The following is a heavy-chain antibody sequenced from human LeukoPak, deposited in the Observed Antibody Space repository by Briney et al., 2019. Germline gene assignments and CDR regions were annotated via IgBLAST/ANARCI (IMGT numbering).Heavy chain of an antibody. D-gene: IGHD2-15*01. V-gene: IGHV4-59*01. Sequence: SETLSLTCTVSGSSMNNYYWSWIRQPPGRGLEWIGYFYNSGSTNYNPFLERRVTIALSTSKTEFSLKLTSVTAADTAVYYCARENFEGSGHRLFQFWGRGTLVTVSS. CDR3: ARENFEGSGHRLFQF. CDR1: GSSMNNYY. J-gene: IGHJ1*01. CDR2: FYNSGST.